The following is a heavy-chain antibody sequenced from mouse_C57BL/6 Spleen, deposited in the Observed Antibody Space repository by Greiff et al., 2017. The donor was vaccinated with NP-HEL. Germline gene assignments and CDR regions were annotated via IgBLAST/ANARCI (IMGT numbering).Heavy chain of an antibody. J-gene: IGHJ2*01. V-gene: IGHV5-17*01. Sequence: DVKLVESGGGLVKPGGSLKLSCAASGFTFSDYGMHWVRQAPEKGLEWVAYISSGSSTIYYADTVKGRFTISRDNAKNTLFLQMTSLRSEDTAMYYCARGRTGDYFDYWGQGTTLTVSS. CDR1: GFTFSDYG. CDR2: ISSGSSTI. D-gene: IGHD3-3*01. CDR3: ARGRTGDYFDY.